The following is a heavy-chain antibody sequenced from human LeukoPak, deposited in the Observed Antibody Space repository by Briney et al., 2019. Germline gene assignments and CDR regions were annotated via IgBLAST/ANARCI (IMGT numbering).Heavy chain of an antibody. Sequence: SETLPLTCAVSGGSFSGYYWSWIRQPPGKGLEWIGEINHSGSTNYNPSLKSRVTISVDTSKKQFSLKLGSVTAADTAVYYCATYAVATTFSRWFDPWGQGTLVTVSS. CDR3: ATYAVATTFSRWFDP. J-gene: IGHJ5*02. V-gene: IGHV4-34*01. CDR1: GGSFSGYY. D-gene: IGHD5-12*01. CDR2: INHSGST.